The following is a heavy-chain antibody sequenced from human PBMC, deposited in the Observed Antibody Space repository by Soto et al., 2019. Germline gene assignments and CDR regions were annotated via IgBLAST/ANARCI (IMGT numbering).Heavy chain of an antibody. CDR1: GFTFSSYS. CDR2: ITSSSSYI. D-gene: IGHD4-17*01. V-gene: IGHV3-21*01. CDR3: ARATVTTGRIGDVGM. J-gene: IGHJ3*02. Sequence: EVQLVESGGGLVKPGGSLRLSCAASGFTFSSYSMNWVRQAPGKGLEWVSSITSSSSYINYADSVKGRFTISRDNAKNSLALQPDSLRAEDTAGYYCARATVTTGRIGDVGMWGQGPRVTVSS.